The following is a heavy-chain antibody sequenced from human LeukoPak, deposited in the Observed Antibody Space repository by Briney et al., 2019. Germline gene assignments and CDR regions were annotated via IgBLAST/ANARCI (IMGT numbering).Heavy chain of an antibody. V-gene: IGHV3-53*01. CDR2: IYSVAST. CDR3: TRPHSRGREILN. CDR1: GFGVTNNY. J-gene: IGHJ1*01. D-gene: IGHD3-10*01. Sequence: GSLRLSCAASGFGVTNNYMSWVRQAPGKGLEFVSLIYSVASTYYADSVKGRFTISRDDSKNTVLLQMNSLGPEDTAIYFCTRPHSRGREILNWGQGALVTVSS.